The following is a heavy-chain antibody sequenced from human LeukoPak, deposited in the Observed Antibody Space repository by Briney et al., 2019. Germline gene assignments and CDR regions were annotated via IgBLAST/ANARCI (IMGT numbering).Heavy chain of an antibody. D-gene: IGHD1-26*01. J-gene: IGHJ4*02. Sequence: PGGSLRLSCAASGFTFSSYAMSWVRRTPGKGLEWVSVINESGGSPYYADSVKGRFTISKDNSKNTPYLQMNSLRAEDTAVYYCAREKEVGFGETNGYWGQGTLVTVSS. CDR1: GFTFSSYA. CDR3: AREKEVGFGETNGY. V-gene: IGHV3-23*01. CDR2: INESGGSP.